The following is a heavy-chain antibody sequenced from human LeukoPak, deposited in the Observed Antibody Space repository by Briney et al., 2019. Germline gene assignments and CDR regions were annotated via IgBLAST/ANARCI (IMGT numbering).Heavy chain of an antibody. CDR2: IIPKFGTA. J-gene: IGHJ4*02. CDR1: GGTFSSYA. Sequence: ASVKVSCKASGGTFSSYAISWVRQAPGQGLEWMGGIIPKFGTASYAQKFQGRVTVTRDTSTSTVHMELSGLRSEDTAVYYCARDQEGFDYWGQGTLVTVSS. V-gene: IGHV1-69*05. CDR3: ARDQEGFDY.